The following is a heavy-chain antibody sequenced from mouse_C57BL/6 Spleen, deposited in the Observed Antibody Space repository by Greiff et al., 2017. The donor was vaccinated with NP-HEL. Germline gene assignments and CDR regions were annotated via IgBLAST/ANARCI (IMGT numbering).Heavy chain of an antibody. D-gene: IGHD4-1*01. J-gene: IGHJ4*01. Sequence: QVHVKQPGAELVKPGASVKLSCKASGYTFTSYWMHWVKQRPGRGLEWIGRIDPNSGGTKYNEKFKSKATLTVDKPSSTAYMQLSSLTSEDSAVYYCARQSKTGTGFYAMDYWGQGTSVTVSS. V-gene: IGHV1-72*01. CDR3: ARQSKTGTGFYAMDY. CDR2: IDPNSGGT. CDR1: GYTFTSYW.